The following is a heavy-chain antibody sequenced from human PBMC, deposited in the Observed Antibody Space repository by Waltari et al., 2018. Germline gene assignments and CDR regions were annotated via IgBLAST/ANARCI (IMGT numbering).Heavy chain of an antibody. Sequence: QVQLQESGPGLVKPSQTLSLTCTVSGGSISHGGEYWSWNRQHPGKGLDWIGYIYDIASTDTNQSLTGRVTISVDTSKTQYSLKLISVTAADTDVYSCARGLTGAFLYWGQGTLVTVSS. CDR2: IYDIAST. V-gene: IGHV4-31*03. D-gene: IGHD7-27*01. J-gene: IGHJ4*02. CDR3: ARGLTGAFLY. CDR1: GGSISHGGEY.